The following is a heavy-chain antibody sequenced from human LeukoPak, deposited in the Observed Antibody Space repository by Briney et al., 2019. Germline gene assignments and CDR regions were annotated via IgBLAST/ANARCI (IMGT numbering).Heavy chain of an antibody. D-gene: IGHD3-16*02. CDR3: AKGSYYLDY. CDR1: GFTFSSYS. Sequence: PGGSLRLSCAASGFTFSSYSMNWVRQAPGKGLEWVSYISSGGTTIYYAESVKGRFTISRDNAKSSLYLQMNSLRAEDTAVYYCAKGSYYLDYWGQGTLVTVSS. J-gene: IGHJ4*02. CDR2: ISSGGTTI. V-gene: IGHV3-48*04.